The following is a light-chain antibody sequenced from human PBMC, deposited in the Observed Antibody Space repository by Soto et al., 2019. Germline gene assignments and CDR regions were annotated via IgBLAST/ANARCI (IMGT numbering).Light chain of an antibody. Sequence: EIVLTQSPATLSFSQRERATLSCRASQSVNSFLAWYQQKPGQAPRLLIYDASSRATGIPARFSGSGSGTDFILTISSLEPEDFAVYYCQQREIWPITFGHATRLAI. CDR1: QSVNSF. V-gene: IGKV3-11*01. J-gene: IGKJ5*01. CDR2: DAS. CDR3: QQREIWPIT.